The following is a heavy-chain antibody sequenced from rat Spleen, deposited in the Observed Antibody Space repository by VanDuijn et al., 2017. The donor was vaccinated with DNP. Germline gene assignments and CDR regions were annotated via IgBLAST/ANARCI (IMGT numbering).Heavy chain of an antibody. CDR3: AICLPGTHFGY. V-gene: IGHV5-25*01. CDR1: GFTFSKYD. Sequence: EVQLVESGGGLVQPGRSLKLSCAASGFTFSKYDMAWVRQAPTKGLEWVASISPSAGSTSYRDSVKGRFTVPRDNAKGSLYLQMDSLRSEDTATYYCAICLPGTHFGYWGQGTLVTVSS. J-gene: IGHJ3*01. D-gene: IGHD1-4*01. CDR2: ISPSAGST.